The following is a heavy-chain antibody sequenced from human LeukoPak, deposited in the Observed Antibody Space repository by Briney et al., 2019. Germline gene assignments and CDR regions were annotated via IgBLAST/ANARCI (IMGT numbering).Heavy chain of an antibody. CDR1: GFSFSDSV. CDR3: ARARYSGSYHGYFDY. V-gene: IGHV3-30*14. Sequence: SGGSLRLSCVASGFSFSDSVIHWVRQAPGKGLEWVAVISHDVKTTYYADSAKGRFTISRDNSKNTLYLQMNSLRAEDTAVYYCARARYSGSYHGYFDYWGQGTLVTVSS. CDR2: ISHDVKTT. D-gene: IGHD3-10*01. J-gene: IGHJ4*02.